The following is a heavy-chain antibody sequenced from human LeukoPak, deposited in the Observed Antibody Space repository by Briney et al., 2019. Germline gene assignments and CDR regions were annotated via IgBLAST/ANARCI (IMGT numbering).Heavy chain of an antibody. CDR1: GGSISSYY. CDR2: IYYSGST. V-gene: IGHV4-59*01. CDR3: ARAAVRGVRRVKWFDP. Sequence: SETLSLTCTVSGGSISSYYWSWIRQPPGKGLEWIGYIYYSGSTNYNPSLKSRVTISVDTSKNQFSLKLSSVTAADTAVYYCARAAVRGVRRVKWFDPWGQGTLITVSS. D-gene: IGHD3-10*01. J-gene: IGHJ5*02.